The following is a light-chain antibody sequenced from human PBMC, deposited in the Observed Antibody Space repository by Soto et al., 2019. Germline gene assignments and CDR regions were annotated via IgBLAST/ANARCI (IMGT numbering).Light chain of an antibody. Sequence: EIVMTQSPATLSLSPGDRATLSCRASQFMSSNHLSWYQQKPGQAPRLLIYGASTRATGIPDRFSGSGSETDFTLTISSLQPEDFAVYYCQQDYNLPWTFGHGTKVDIK. CDR1: QFMSSNH. CDR2: GAS. CDR3: QQDYNLPWT. J-gene: IGKJ1*01. V-gene: IGKV3D-7*01.